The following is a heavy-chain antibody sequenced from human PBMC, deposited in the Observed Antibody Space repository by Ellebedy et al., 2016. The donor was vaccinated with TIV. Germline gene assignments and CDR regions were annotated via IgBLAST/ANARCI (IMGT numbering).Heavy chain of an antibody. CDR3: ARQNYYDSSAYLDAFDI. J-gene: IGHJ3*02. D-gene: IGHD3-22*01. Sequence: PGGSLRLSCAASGFTFSSYSMNWVRQAPGKGLEWVSYISSSSSTIYYADSVKGRFTLSRDNAKNSLYLQMNSLRDEETAVYYCARQNYYDSSAYLDAFDIWGQGTMVTVSS. V-gene: IGHV3-48*02. CDR2: ISSSSSTI. CDR1: GFTFSSYS.